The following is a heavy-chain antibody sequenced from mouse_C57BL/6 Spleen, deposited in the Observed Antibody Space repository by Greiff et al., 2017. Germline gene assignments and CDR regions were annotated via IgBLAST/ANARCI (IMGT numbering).Heavy chain of an antibody. D-gene: IGHD1-1*01. CDR1: GFTFSSYG. V-gene: IGHV5-6*01. Sequence: EVMLVESGGDLVKPGGSLKLSCAASGFTFSSYGMSWVRQTPDKRLEWVATISSGGSYTYYPDSVKGRFTISRDNAKNTLYLQMSSLKSEDTAMYYCARQAYYGSLDDWGQGTTLTVSS. CDR2: ISSGGSYT. CDR3: ARQAYYGSLDD. J-gene: IGHJ2*01.